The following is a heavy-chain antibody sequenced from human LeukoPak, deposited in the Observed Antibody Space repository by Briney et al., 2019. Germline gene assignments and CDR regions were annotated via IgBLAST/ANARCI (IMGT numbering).Heavy chain of an antibody. J-gene: IGHJ6*02. CDR3: PREPLTGYYEYYYYGMDV. CDR1: GFTFSSYE. Sequence: GGSLRLSCAASGFTFSSYEMNWVRQAPGKGLEWVSYISSSGSTIYYADSVKGRFTISRDNAKNSLYLQMNSQRAEDTAVYYCPREPLTGYYEYYYYGMDVWGQGTTVTVSS. D-gene: IGHD3-9*01. V-gene: IGHV3-48*03. CDR2: ISSSGSTI.